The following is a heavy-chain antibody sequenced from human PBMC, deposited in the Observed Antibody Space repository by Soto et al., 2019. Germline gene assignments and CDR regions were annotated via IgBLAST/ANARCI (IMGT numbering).Heavy chain of an antibody. CDR3: ARALTTVTLFDP. J-gene: IGHJ5*02. CDR2: IYYSGST. D-gene: IGHD4-17*01. CDR1: GGSISSGGYY. V-gene: IGHV4-31*03. Sequence: QVQLQESGPGLVKPSQTLSLTCTVSGGSISSGGYYWSWILQHSGKGLEWIGYIYYSGSTYYNPSLKSRVTISVDTSKNQFSRKLSSVTAADTAVYYCARALTTVTLFDPWGQGTLVTVSS.